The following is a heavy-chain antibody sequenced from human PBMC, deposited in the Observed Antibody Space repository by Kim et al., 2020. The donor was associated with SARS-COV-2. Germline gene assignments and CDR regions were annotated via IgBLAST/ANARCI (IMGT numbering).Heavy chain of an antibody. CDR3: ARAPNDFWSGYPYYFDY. D-gene: IGHD3-3*01. V-gene: IGHV4-61*01. CDR2: IYYSGNT. Sequence: SETLSLTCTVSGGSVSSGSYFWSWIRQPPGKGLEWIGYIYYSGNTNYTPSLKSRVTMSVDTSKNQFCLKLRSVTAADTAVYYCARAPNDFWSGYPYYFDYGGQGTLVTAAS. J-gene: IGHJ4*02. CDR1: GGSVSSGSYF.